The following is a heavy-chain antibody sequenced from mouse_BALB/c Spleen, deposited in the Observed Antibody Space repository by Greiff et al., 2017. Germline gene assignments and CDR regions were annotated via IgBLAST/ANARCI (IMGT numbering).Heavy chain of an antibody. Sequence: QVQLKQSGPGLVAPSQSLSITCTVSGFSLTSYGVHWVRQPPGKGLEWLGVIWAGGSTNYNSALMSRLSISKDNSKSQVFLKMNSLQTDDTAMYYCARGGMTTAFAYWGQGTLVTVSA. J-gene: IGHJ3*01. V-gene: IGHV2-9*02. D-gene: IGHD2-4*01. CDR3: ARGGMTTAFAY. CDR2: IWAGGST. CDR1: GFSLTSYG.